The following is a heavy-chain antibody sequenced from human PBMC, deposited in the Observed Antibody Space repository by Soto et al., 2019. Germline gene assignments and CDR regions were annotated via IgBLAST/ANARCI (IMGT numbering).Heavy chain of an antibody. CDR1: DGSINSDDW. D-gene: IGHD2-15*01. Sequence: QVRLQESGPGLVEPSGTLSLTCAVSDGSINSDDWWNWVRQTPGKGLEWIVEIHQIRITNYNESLTSRITISIYNSTYQSSLKLSSVTAADTAVFYFAYFGVLHLPCVYWGPGMMVSVSS. CDR3: AYFGVLHLPCVY. J-gene: IGHJ4*02. CDR2: IHQIRIT. V-gene: IGHV4-4*02.